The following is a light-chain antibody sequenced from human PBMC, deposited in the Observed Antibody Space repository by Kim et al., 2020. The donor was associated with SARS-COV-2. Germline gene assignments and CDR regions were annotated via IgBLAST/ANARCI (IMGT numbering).Light chain of an antibody. V-gene: IGKV3-20*01. J-gene: IGKJ2*01. CDR3: QQYAKSPLMYT. CDR1: QSVSSSY. CDR2: DAS. Sequence: EIVLTQSPGTLSLSPGERATLSCRASQSVSSSYLAWYQQKPGQAPRLLIYDASIKATGIPYRFSGSGSGTDFTLTISRLEPEDFAVYYCQQYAKSPLMYTFGQGTKLEI.